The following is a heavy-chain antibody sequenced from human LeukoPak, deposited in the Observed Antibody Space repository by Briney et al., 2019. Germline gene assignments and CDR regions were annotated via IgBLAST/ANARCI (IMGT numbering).Heavy chain of an antibody. D-gene: IGHD6-19*01. J-gene: IGHJ3*02. V-gene: IGHV3-20*04. Sequence: AGGFLRLSCAASGFTFDDYGMSWVRQAPGKGLEWVSGINWNGGSTGYADSMKGRFTISRDNAKNSLYLQMNGLRAEDTALYYCAREMYSSGWLNAFDIWGQGTMVTVSS. CDR2: INWNGGST. CDR1: GFTFDDYG. CDR3: AREMYSSGWLNAFDI.